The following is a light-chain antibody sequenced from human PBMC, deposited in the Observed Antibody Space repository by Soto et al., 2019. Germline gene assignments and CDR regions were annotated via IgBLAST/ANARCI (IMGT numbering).Light chain of an antibody. CDR1: QTISSW. Sequence: DIQMTQSPSTLSGSVGDRVTITCRASQTISSWLAWYQQKPGKAPKLLIYKASTLKSGVPSRFSGSGSGTDFTLTISSLQPEDFATYYCQQLNSYPRITFGQGTRLEIK. CDR2: KAS. V-gene: IGKV1-5*03. CDR3: QQLNSYPRIT. J-gene: IGKJ5*01.